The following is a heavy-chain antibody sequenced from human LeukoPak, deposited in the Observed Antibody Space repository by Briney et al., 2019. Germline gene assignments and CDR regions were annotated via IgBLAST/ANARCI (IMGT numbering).Heavy chain of an antibody. CDR2: IRNKPNNYAT. CDR1: GFTFTDSA. J-gene: IGHJ2*01. CDR3: TRRPFGGNTSPYWYFDI. V-gene: IGHV3-73*01. Sequence: GGSLRLSCAASGFTFTDSAMHWVRQASGKGLEWVGRIRNKPNNYATAYAASVKGRFTISRDDSKNTAFLQMNSLETEDTAVYYCTRRPFGGNTSPYWYFDIWGRGTLVTVSS. D-gene: IGHD4-23*01.